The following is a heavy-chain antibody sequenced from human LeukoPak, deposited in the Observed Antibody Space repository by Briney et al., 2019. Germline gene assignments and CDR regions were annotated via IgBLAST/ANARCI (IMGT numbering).Heavy chain of an antibody. CDR3: ARVAHYGSGSYYFDY. J-gene: IGHJ4*02. D-gene: IGHD3-10*01. CDR2: IYYSGST. V-gene: IGHV4-59*01. CDR1: GGSISSYY. Sequence: SETLSLTCTVSGGSISSYYWSWIRQPPGKGLEWIGYIYYSGSTNYNPSLKSRVTISVDTSKNQFSLKLSSVTAAATAVYYCARVAHYGSGSYYFDYWGQGTLVTVSS.